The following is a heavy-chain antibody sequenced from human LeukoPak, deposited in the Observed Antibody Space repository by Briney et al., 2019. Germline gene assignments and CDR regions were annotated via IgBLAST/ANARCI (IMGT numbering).Heavy chain of an antibody. CDR3: ARDPNDFEEALFDY. CDR2: INPNSGGT. Sequence: ASVKVSCKASGYTFTGYYMHWVRQAPGQGLEWMGWINPNSGGTNYAQKFQGRVTMTRDTSTSTVYMELSSLRSEDTAVYYCARDPNDFEEALFDYWGQGTLVTVSS. V-gene: IGHV1-2*02. J-gene: IGHJ4*02. CDR1: GYTFTGYY. D-gene: IGHD3-3*01.